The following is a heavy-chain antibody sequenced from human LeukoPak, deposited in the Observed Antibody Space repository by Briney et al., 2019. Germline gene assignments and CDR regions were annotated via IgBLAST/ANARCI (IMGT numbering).Heavy chain of an antibody. J-gene: IGHJ3*02. CDR3: ARDSDGLLWFGETPPDAFDI. CDR1: GYTFTGYY. Sequence: ASVKVSCKASGYTFTGYYMHWVRQAPGQGLEWMGRINPNSGGTNYAQKFQGRVTMTRDTSISTAYMELSRLRSDDTAVDYCARDSDGLLWFGETPPDAFDIWGKGTMVTVFS. V-gene: IGHV1-2*06. D-gene: IGHD3-10*01. CDR2: INPNSGGT.